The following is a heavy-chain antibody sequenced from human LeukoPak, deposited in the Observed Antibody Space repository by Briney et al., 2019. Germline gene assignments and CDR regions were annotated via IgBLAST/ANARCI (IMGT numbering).Heavy chain of an antibody. Sequence: GGSLRLSCAASGFTFSSYAMSWVRQAPGKGLEWVSAIIGSGGSTYYADSVKGRFIISRDNSKTTLYLQMNSLRAEDTAVYYCAKGEYCSSTSCYTVGAFDIWGQGTMVTVSS. CDR3: AKGEYCSSTSCYTVGAFDI. V-gene: IGHV3-23*01. CDR2: IIGSGGST. CDR1: GFTFSSYA. D-gene: IGHD2-2*02. J-gene: IGHJ3*02.